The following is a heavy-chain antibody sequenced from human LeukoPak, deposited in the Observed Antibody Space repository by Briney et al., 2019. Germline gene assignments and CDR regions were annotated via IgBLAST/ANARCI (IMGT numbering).Heavy chain of an antibody. V-gene: IGHV3-73*01. D-gene: IGHD2-2*01. J-gene: IGHJ6*02. CDR3: TRHSDTYCSRANCYVDNFYGLDV. CDR1: GFTFSGSA. Sequence: PGGSLRLSCAASGFTFSGSAVHWVRQASGKGLEWVGRIRSRANSYVTAYAAAVTGRFIISRDDSNNTAYLQMNSLTTEDTAVYYCTRHSDTYCSRANCYVDNFYGLDVWGHGTRVTVSS. CDR2: IRSRANSYVT.